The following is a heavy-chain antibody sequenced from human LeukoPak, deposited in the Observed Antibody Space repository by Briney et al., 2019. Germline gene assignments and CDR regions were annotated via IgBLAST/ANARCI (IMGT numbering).Heavy chain of an antibody. CDR2: ISSRSTVI. D-gene: IGHD6-19*01. V-gene: IGHV3-48*01. Sequence: GGSLRLSCAASGFTFSTYSMTWVRQAPGKGLEWVSYISSRSTVIYYADSLRGRFTISRDNAKNSLYLQVNSLRVEDTALYFCPREEVAGRGFDYWGQGALVTVSS. J-gene: IGHJ4*02. CDR1: GFTFSTYS. CDR3: PREEVAGRGFDY.